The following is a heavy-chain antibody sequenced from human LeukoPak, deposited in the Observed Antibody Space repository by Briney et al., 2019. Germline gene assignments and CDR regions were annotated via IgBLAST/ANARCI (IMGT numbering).Heavy chain of an antibody. D-gene: IGHD3-10*01. CDR3: ASLWFEELFRSYFDS. V-gene: IGHV4-39*01. Sequence: SETLSLTCTVSVGSISRSRYYWGWIRQPPGKGLEWIGSIYYRGSTYYNPSLNSRVTISVDTSKNPFSLKLSSVTAADTAVYYCASLWFEELFRSYFDSWGQGTVVTVSS. CDR2: IYYRGST. J-gene: IGHJ4*02. CDR1: VGSISRSRYY.